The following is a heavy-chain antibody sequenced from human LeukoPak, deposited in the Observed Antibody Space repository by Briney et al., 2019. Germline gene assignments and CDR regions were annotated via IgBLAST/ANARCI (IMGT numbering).Heavy chain of an antibody. CDR3: ARDRGLGTWFDP. D-gene: IGHD1-1*01. CDR1: GGSISSYY. J-gene: IGHJ5*02. V-gene: IGHV4-59*01. CDR2: IYYSGST. Sequence: SETLSLTCTVSGGSISSYYWSWIQQPPGKGLEWIGYIYYSGSTNYNPSLKSRVTISGDTSKKQSSLKLSSVTAADTAVYYCARDRGLGTWFDPWGQGTLVTVSS.